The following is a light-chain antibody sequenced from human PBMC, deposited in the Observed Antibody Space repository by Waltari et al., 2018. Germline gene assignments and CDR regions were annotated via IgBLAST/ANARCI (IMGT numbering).Light chain of an antibody. J-gene: IGLJ3*02. CDR1: TYDIGYYSY. CDR3: SSHTTRSTWV. CDR2: DFR. Sequence: QSALTQPASVSGSPGQSLPISCTGPTYDIGYYSYVSWYHQHFGRAPKLIIYDFRERPSGVSDRFSGSKSGNTASLIISGLQADDEADYYCSSHTTRSTWVFGGGTKLTVL. V-gene: IGLV2-14*03.